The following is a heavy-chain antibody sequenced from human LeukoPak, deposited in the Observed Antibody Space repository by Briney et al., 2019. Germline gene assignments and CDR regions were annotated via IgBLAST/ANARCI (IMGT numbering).Heavy chain of an antibody. J-gene: IGHJ4*02. D-gene: IGHD6-19*01. CDR1: GFTFSSYE. Sequence: PSGGSLRLSCAASGFTFSSYEMNWVRQAPGRGLEWVSYISSSGSTIYYADSVKGRFTISRDNSKNTLYLQMNSLRAEDTAVYHCARGTIAVAVTGDYFDYWGQGTLVTVSS. CDR2: ISSSGSTI. V-gene: IGHV3-48*03. CDR3: ARGTIAVAVTGDYFDY.